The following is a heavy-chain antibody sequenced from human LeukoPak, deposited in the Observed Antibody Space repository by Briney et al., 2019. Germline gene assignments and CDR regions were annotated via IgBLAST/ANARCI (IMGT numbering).Heavy chain of an antibody. J-gene: IGHJ3*02. CDR1: GFTFDDYA. CDR2: ISWNSGSI. CDR3: AKATQDIDAFDI. V-gene: IGHV3-9*01. Sequence: GRSLRLSCAASGFTFDDYAMHWVRQAPGKGLEWVSGISWNSGSIGYADSVKGRFTISRDNAKNSLYLQMNSLRAEDTALYYCAKATQDIDAFDIWGQGTMVTVSS.